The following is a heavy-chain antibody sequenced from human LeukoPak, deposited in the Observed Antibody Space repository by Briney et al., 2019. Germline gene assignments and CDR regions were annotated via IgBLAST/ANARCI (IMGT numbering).Heavy chain of an antibody. CDR3: ARAVYYYGSGSYYILYYFDG. CDR1: GGSISSYY. CDR2: IYTSGST. D-gene: IGHD3-10*01. Sequence: SETLSLTCTVSGGSISSYYWSWIRQPAGKGLEWIGHIYTSGSTNYNPSPKSRGTMSVDTSKNQFSLKLSSVTAADTAVYYCARAVYYYGSGSYYILYYFDGWGQGTLVTVSS. J-gene: IGHJ4*02. V-gene: IGHV4-4*07.